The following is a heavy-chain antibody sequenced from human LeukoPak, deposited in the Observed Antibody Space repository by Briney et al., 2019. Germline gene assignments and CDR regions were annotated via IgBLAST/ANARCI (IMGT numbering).Heavy chain of an antibody. CDR2: IIPILGIA. Sequence: GASVKVSCEASGGTVGSYTISWGRHAHGQGLEWMGRIIPILGIANYAQKFQGRVTITADKSTSTAYMELSSLRSEDTAVYYCASNYDSSGYYLDSHFDYWGQGTLVTVSS. J-gene: IGHJ4*02. V-gene: IGHV1-69*02. CDR3: ASNYDSSGYYLDSHFDY. CDR1: GGTVGSYT. D-gene: IGHD3-22*01.